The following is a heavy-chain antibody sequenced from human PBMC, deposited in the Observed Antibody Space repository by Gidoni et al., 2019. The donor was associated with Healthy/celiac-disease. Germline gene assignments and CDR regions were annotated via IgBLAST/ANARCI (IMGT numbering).Heavy chain of an antibody. V-gene: IGHV1-18*01. CDR3: ARHGSYYYDSSGAATYGMDV. CDR1: GYTFTSYG. Sequence: QVQLVQSGAEVQKPGASVKVSCKASGYTFTSYGISWVRQAPGQGLEWMGWISAYNGNTNYAQKLQGRVTMTTDTSTSTAYMELRSLRSDDTAVYYCARHGSYYYDSSGAATYGMDVWGQGTTVTVSS. J-gene: IGHJ6*02. D-gene: IGHD3-22*01. CDR2: ISAYNGNT.